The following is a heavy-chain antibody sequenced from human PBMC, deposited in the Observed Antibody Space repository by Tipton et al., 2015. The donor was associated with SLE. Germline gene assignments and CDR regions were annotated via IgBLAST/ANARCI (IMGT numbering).Heavy chain of an antibody. D-gene: IGHD3/OR15-3a*01. J-gene: IGHJ4*02. CDR2: IYSGGST. CDR1: GFTVSSNY. V-gene: IGHV3-53*01. CDR3: ASWTPLVKSVTDY. Sequence: SLRLSCAASGFTVSSNYMSWVRQAPGKGLEGVAVIYSGGSTYYADPVKGRFTIPRDNSKNTLYLQKNSLRAEDAAVYYCASWTPLVKSVTDYWGQGTLVTVSS.